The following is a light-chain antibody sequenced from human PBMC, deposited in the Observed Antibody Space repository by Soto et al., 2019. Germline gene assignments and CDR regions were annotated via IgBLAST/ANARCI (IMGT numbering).Light chain of an antibody. CDR3: QQLDSYPIT. V-gene: IGKV1-9*01. CDR2: AAS. Sequence: DIQITQSPSSLSASVGDRVTMTCRASQGIGSYLAWYQQKPGKAPKLLIYAASTLQSGVPSRFSGSGSGTDFTLTISSLQPEDFATYYCQQLDSYPITFGQGTRLEIK. CDR1: QGIGSY. J-gene: IGKJ5*01.